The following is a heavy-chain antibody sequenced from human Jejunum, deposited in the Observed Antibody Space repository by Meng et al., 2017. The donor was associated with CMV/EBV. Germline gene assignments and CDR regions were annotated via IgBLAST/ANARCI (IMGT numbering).Heavy chain of an antibody. CDR2: IYYNGST. V-gene: IGHV4-31*01. CDR3: ARTSRIHNFAF. CDR1: GGSVTSGAYY. D-gene: IGHD1-14*01. J-gene: IGHJ4*02. Sequence: CTVSGGSVTSGAYYWSWIRQHPGKGLEWIGYIYYNGSTYYNPSLKSPITISLDTSRSQFSLKLSSVTAADTAVYYCARTSRIHNFAFWGQGTLVTVSS.